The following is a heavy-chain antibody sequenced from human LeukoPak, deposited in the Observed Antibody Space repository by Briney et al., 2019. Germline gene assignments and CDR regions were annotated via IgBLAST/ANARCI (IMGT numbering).Heavy chain of an antibody. CDR2: INPNSGGT. CDR1: GYTFTGYC. D-gene: IGHD3-3*01. CDR3: ARFYYDFWSGYYSAEYFQH. J-gene: IGHJ1*01. V-gene: IGHV1-2*02. Sequence: ASVKVSCKASGYTFTGYCMHWVRQAPGQGLEWMGWINPNSGGTNYAQKFQGRVTMTRGTSISTAYMELSRLRSDDTAVYYCARFYYDFWSGYYSAEYFQHWGQGTLVTVSS.